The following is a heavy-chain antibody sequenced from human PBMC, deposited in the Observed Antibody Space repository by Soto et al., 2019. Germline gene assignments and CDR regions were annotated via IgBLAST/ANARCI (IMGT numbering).Heavy chain of an antibody. V-gene: IGHV3-21*01. CDR2: ISSSSSYI. CDR3: ARDVRIAAAADPHYYYGMDV. D-gene: IGHD6-13*01. CDR1: GFTFSSYS. J-gene: IGHJ6*02. Sequence: EVQLVESGGGLVKPGGSLRLSCAASGFTFSSYSMNWVRQAPGKGLEWVSSISSSSSYIYYADSVKGRFTISRDNAKNSLYLQMNSLRAEDTAVYYCARDVRIAAAADPHYYYGMDVWGQGTTVTVSS.